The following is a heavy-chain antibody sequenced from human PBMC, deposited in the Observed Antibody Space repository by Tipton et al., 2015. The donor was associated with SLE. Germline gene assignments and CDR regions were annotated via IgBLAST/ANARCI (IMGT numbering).Heavy chain of an antibody. CDR3: ARGPGDYDSSGYSLDY. V-gene: IGHV1-18*01. Sequence: QSGAEVKKPGASVKVSCKASGYTFTSYGISWVRQAPGQGLDWMGWISAYNGNTNYAQKLQGRVTMTTDTSTSTAYMELRSLSSDDTAVYYCARGPGDYDSSGYSLDYWGQGTLVTVSS. CDR1: GYTFTSYG. CDR2: ISAYNGNT. J-gene: IGHJ4*02. D-gene: IGHD3-22*01.